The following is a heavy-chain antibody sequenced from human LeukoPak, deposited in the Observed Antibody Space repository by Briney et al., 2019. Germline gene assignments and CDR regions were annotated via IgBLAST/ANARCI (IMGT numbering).Heavy chain of an antibody. CDR1: GFTFSSYS. J-gene: IGHJ4*02. D-gene: IGHD4-17*01. Sequence: GGSLRLSCAASGFTFSSYSMNWDRQAPGKGLEWVSYISSSSSTIYYADSVKGRFTISRDNAKNSLYLQMNCLRSEDTAVYYCARGDYGDYGRYWGQGTLVTVSS. CDR2: ISSSSSTI. V-gene: IGHV3-48*01. CDR3: ARGDYGDYGRY.